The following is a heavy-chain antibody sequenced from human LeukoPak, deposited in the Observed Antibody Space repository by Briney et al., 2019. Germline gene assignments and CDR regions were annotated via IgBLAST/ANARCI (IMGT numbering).Heavy chain of an antibody. CDR2: ISYDGSNK. J-gene: IGHJ6*02. D-gene: IGHD4-23*01. V-gene: IGHV3-30*18. CDR3: AKDQLAVVTPNYYYYYGMDV. CDR1: GFTFSSYG. Sequence: GRSLRLSCAASGFTFSSYGMHWVRQAPGKGLEWVAVISYDGSNKYYADSVKGRFTISRDNSKNTLYLQMNGLRAEDTAVYYCAKDQLAVVTPNYYYYYGMDVWGQGTTVTVSS.